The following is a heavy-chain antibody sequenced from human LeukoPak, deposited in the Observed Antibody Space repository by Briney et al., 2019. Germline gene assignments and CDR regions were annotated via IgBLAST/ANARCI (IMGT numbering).Heavy chain of an antibody. Sequence: SGTLSLTCAVSGGSISSSNWWSWVRQPPGKGLEWIGEIYHSGSTNYNPSLKSRVTISVDKSKNQFSLKLSSVTAADTAVYYCARDRPYSSSWYWFDPWGQGTLVTVSS. CDR1: GGSISSSNW. J-gene: IGHJ5*02. CDR2: IYHSGST. CDR3: ARDRPYSSSWYWFDP. D-gene: IGHD6-13*01. V-gene: IGHV4-4*02.